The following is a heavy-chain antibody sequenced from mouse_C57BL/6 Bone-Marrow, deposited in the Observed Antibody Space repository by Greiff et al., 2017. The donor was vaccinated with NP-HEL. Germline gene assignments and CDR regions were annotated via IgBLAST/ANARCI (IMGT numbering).Heavy chain of an antibody. Sequence: VQLQQSGAELVRPGASVKLSCTASGFNITDYYMHWVKQRPEQGLEWIGRIDPEDGDTEYAPKFQGKATMTADTSSNTAYLQLSSLTSEDTAVYYFTTYNSKGYYAMEWWGQASSLPVSS. J-gene: IGHJ4*01. V-gene: IGHV14-1*01. CDR3: TTYNSKGYYAMEW. CDR2: IDPEDGDT. CDR1: GFNITDYY. D-gene: IGHD2-5*01.